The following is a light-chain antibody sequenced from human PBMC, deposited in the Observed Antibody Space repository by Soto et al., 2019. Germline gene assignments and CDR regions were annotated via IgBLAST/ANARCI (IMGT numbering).Light chain of an antibody. Sequence: QSALTQPRSVSGSPGQSVTISCTGTSSDVGGYNYVSWYQQHPGKAPKLMISEVSKRPSGVPDRFSGSKSGNTASLTVSGLQAEDEADYYCSSYAGSNNVVFGGGTK. J-gene: IGLJ2*01. V-gene: IGLV2-8*01. CDR2: EVS. CDR3: SSYAGSNNVV. CDR1: SSDVGGYNY.